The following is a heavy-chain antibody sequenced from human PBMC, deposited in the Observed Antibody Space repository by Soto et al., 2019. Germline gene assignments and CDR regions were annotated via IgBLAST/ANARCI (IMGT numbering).Heavy chain of an antibody. CDR2: INHSGST. J-gene: IGHJ5*02. Sequence: LSLTCAVYGGSFSGYYWSWIRQPPGKGLEWIGEINHSGSTNYNPSLKSRVTISVDTSKNQFSLKLSSVTAADTAVYYCARGGRIAARWFDPWGQGTLVTVSS. D-gene: IGHD6-6*01. CDR3: ARGGRIAARWFDP. CDR1: GGSFSGYY. V-gene: IGHV4-34*01.